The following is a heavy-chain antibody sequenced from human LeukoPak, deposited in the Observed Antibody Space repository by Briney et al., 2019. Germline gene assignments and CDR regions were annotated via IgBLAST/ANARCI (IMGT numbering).Heavy chain of an antibody. CDR1: GVSISNSGYY. Sequence: SETLSLTCTVSGVSISNSGYYWGWIRQPPGKGLEWIGSFYYSGSTYYNPSLKSRVTISVDTSKNQFSLKLTSVTAADTAVYFCAKGRGWLQFFDYWGQGTLVTVSS. D-gene: IGHD5-24*01. V-gene: IGHV4-39*07. J-gene: IGHJ4*02. CDR2: FYYSGST. CDR3: AKGRGWLQFFDY.